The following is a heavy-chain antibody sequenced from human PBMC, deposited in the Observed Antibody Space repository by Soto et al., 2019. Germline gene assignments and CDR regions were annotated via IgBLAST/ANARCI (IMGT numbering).Heavy chain of an antibody. CDR3: ARGPGGPDGPGDY. CDR1: GYTFTSYA. D-gene: IGHD2-15*01. V-gene: IGHV1-3*01. Sequence: QVQLVQSGAEVKKPGASVKVSCKASGYTFTSYAMHWVRQAPGQRLEWMGWINAGNGNTKYSQKFQGRVTITRDTAASTAHLGLSRRRSEDTAVYYCARGPGGPDGPGDYWGQGTLVTVSS. J-gene: IGHJ4*02. CDR2: INAGNGNT.